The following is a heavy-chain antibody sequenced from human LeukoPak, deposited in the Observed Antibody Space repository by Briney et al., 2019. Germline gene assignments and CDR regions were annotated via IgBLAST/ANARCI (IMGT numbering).Heavy chain of an antibody. CDR1: GVTFSRDA. CDR2: VSSNGGST. J-gene: IGHJ4*02. Sequence: GGTLRLSCAASGVTFSRDAMHWVRQAPGKGLEYVSVVSSNGGSTYYGNSLKGRFTISRDNSKNTLYLQMGSLRTEDMAVYYCAREAVGAAIDYWGQGTLVTVSS. D-gene: IGHD1-26*01. V-gene: IGHV3-64*01. CDR3: AREAVGAAIDY.